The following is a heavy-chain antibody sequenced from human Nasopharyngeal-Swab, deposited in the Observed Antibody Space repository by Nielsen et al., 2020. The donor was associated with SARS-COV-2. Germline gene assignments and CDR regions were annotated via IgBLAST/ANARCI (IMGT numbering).Heavy chain of an antibody. CDR2: MYYSGST. CDR1: GGSVSSGSYY. D-gene: IGHD2-15*01. V-gene: IGHV4-61*01. CDR3: ARDIGVAALAPWRGYYGMDV. J-gene: IGHJ6*02. Sequence: SETLSLTCTVSGGSVSSGSYYWSWIRQPPGKGLEWIGYMYYSGSTNYNPSLKSRVTISVDTSKNQFSLKLSSVTAADTAVYYCARDIGVAALAPWRGYYGMDVWGQGTTVTVSS.